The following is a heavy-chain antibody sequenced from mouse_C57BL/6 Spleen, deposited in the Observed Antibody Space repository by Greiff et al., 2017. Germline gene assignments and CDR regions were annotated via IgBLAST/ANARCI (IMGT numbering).Heavy chain of an antibody. CDR3: GRYRWGRESWYFDV. Sequence: EVQGVESGGGLVQPGGSLSLSCAASGFTFTDYYMSWVRQPPGKALEWLGFIRNKANGYTTEYSASVKGRFTISRDNSQSILYLQMNTLRAEDSATYYCGRYRWGRESWYFDVWGTGTTVTVSS. CDR1: GFTFTDYY. CDR2: IRNKANGYTT. V-gene: IGHV7-3*01. J-gene: IGHJ1*03. D-gene: IGHD1-1*01.